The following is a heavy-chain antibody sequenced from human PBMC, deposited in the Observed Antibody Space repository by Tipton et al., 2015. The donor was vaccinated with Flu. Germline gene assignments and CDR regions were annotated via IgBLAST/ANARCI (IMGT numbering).Heavy chain of an antibody. CDR3: ARRRYFDL. V-gene: IGHV4-38-2*01. J-gene: IGHJ2*01. CDR2: VSRTGST. CDR1: GDSISSDFY. Sequence: TLSLTCAVSGDSISSDFYWAWIRQFPGKGLEWIGTVSRTGSTIYNPSLNSRVTISVDTSKNQFSLKLSSVTAADTAVYYCARRRYFDLWGRGTQVTVSS.